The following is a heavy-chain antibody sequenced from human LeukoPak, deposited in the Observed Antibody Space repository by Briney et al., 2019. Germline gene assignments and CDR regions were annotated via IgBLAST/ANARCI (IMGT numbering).Heavy chain of an antibody. CDR1: GGSISSYY. D-gene: IGHD6-6*01. CDR2: IYYSGST. V-gene: IGHV4-59*04. CDR3: ARRAARPGLGWFDP. J-gene: IGHJ5*02. Sequence: SETLSLTCTVSGGSISSYYWSWIRQPPGKGLEWIGYIYYSGSTYYNPSLKSRVTISVDTSKNQFSLKLSSVTAADTAVYYCARRAARPGLGWFDPWGQGTLVTVSS.